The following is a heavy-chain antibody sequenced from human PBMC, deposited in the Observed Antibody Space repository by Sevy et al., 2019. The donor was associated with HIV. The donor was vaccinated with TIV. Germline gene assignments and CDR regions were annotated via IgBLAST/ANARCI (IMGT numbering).Heavy chain of an antibody. D-gene: IGHD3-16*01. J-gene: IGHJ4*02. CDR2: IRYDGSNK. Sequence: GGSLRLSCAASGFTFSSYGMHWVRQAPGKGLEWVAFIRYDGSNKYYADSVKGRFTISRENSKNRRYLKMNSLRAEDTAVYYCAKGPSPMITFGGVADYWGQGTLVTVSS. CDR3: AKGPSPMITFGGVADY. V-gene: IGHV3-30*02. CDR1: GFTFSSYG.